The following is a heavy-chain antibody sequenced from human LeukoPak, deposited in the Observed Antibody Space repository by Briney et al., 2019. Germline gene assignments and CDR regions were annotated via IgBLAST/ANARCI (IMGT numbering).Heavy chain of an antibody. V-gene: IGHV1-46*01. CDR1: GFTFSSHY. D-gene: IGHD5-12*01. Sequence: ASVKVSCKASGFTFSSHYMYWVRQAPGQGLEWMGVINPSFGSTSSAQKFQGRVTMTRDTSTSTVYMELSSLRSEDTAVYYCARTRAYSGYASLDYWGQGTLVAVSS. CDR3: ARTRAYSGYASLDY. J-gene: IGHJ4*02. CDR2: INPSFGST.